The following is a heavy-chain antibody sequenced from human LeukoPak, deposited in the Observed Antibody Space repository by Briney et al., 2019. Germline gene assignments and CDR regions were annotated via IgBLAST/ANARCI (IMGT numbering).Heavy chain of an antibody. D-gene: IGHD2/OR15-2a*01. V-gene: IGHV3-23*01. CDR1: GFTFSISA. CDR2: ISSSSTST. J-gene: IGHJ3*02. CDR3: AKSDSTSYNAFDI. Sequence: GGSLRLSCTASGFTFSISAMSWVRQAPGGGVEWASSISSSSTSTYYADSVKGRFTISRDNSKNTLYLQMNSLRAEDTAVYYCAKSDSTSYNAFDIWGQGTMVTVSP.